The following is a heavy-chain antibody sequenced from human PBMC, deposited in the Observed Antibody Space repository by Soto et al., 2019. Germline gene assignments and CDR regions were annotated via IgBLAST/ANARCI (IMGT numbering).Heavy chain of an antibody. Sequence: QVQLMQSGPEVKKPGSSVKVSCKASGGTFSSYAISWVRQAPGQGLEWMGGIVPIFGTPNYAQKFQGRVTTTADQSTSTAYMELSGLRSEDTALSYCARANVDATFGHYYYGMDVWGQGTTVPVSS. V-gene: IGHV1-69*12. CDR2: IVPIFGTP. CDR1: GGTFSSYA. J-gene: IGHJ6*02. CDR3: ARANVDATFGHYYYGMDV. D-gene: IGHD3-10*01.